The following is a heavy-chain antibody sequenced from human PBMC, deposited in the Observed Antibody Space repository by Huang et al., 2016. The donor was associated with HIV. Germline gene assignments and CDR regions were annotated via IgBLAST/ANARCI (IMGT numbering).Heavy chain of an antibody. CDR1: WVSLTTGGVG. D-gene: IGHD2-8*02. V-gene: IGHV2-5*02. Sequence: QITLKESGPTLVKPTQTLTLTCTFSWVSLTTGGVGVAWIRQPPGKALEWLALIYWDDDQRYSPSLRSRLTITKDTSKSQVVLTMSNLDTVDTATYYCALTGTGDAFDIWGQGTMVAVSS. CDR3: ALTGTGDAFDI. J-gene: IGHJ3*02. CDR2: IYWDDDQ.